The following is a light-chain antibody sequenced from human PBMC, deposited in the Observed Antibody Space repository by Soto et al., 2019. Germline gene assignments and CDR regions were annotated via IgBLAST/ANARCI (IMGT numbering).Light chain of an antibody. Sequence: EIVLTQSPATLSLSPGETATLSCRASQSVRNYLAWYQQKPGQAPRLLIYGAFNRATGIPARFSGSGSGTDFTLTISSLEPEDSAVYYCQQYNNWPRTFGQGTKVDIK. J-gene: IGKJ1*01. CDR1: QSVRNY. CDR2: GAF. V-gene: IGKV3-11*01. CDR3: QQYNNWPRT.